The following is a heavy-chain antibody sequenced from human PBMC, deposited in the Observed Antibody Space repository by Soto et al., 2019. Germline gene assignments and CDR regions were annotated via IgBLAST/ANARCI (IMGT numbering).Heavy chain of an antibody. CDR1: GFTFSSYW. CDR2: INSDGSST. Sequence: HPGGSLRLSCAASGFTFSSYWMHWVRQAPGKGLVWVSRINSDGSSTSYADSVKGRFTISRDNAKNTLYLQMNSLRAEDTAVYYCAREPIHDYSRGGEPRSREYGMDVWGQGTTVTVSS. D-gene: IGHD4-4*01. J-gene: IGHJ6*02. V-gene: IGHV3-74*01. CDR3: AREPIHDYSRGGEPRSREYGMDV.